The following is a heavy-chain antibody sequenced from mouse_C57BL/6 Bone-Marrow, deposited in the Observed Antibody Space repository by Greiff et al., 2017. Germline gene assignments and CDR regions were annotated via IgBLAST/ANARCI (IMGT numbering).Heavy chain of an antibody. D-gene: IGHD2-5*01. Sequence: VQLQQPGAELVKPGASVKMSCKASGYTFTSYWITWVKQRPGQGLEWIGDIYPGSGSTNYNEKFKSKATLTVDTSSSTAYLQLSSLTSEDSAVYYCARPYYNNYWYFDVWGTGTTVTVSS. CDR1: GYTFTSYW. CDR2: IYPGSGST. V-gene: IGHV1-55*01. J-gene: IGHJ1*03. CDR3: ARPYYNNYWYFDV.